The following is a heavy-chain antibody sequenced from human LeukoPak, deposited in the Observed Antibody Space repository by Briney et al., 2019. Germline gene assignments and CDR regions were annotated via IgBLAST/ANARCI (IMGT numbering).Heavy chain of an antibody. D-gene: IGHD5-18*01. CDR1: GFTFSSYA. V-gene: IGHV3-30-3*01. CDR3: ARAAFDSDTAMRSYNWFDP. Sequence: GGSLRLSCAASGFTFSSYAMHWVRQAPGKGLEWVAVISYDGSNKYYADSVKGRFTISRDNPKNTLYLQMNSLRAEDTAVYYCARAAFDSDTAMRSYNWFDPWGQGTLVTVSS. J-gene: IGHJ5*02. CDR2: ISYDGSNK.